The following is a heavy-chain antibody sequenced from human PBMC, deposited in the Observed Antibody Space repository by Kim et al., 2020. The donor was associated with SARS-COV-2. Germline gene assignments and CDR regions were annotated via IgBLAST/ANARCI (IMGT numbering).Heavy chain of an antibody. CDR3: AKAPTLLLWFRELLVYYYGMDV. J-gene: IGHJ6*02. CDR1: GFTFSSYA. CDR2: ISGSGGST. D-gene: IGHD3-10*01. V-gene: IGHV3-23*01. Sequence: GGSLRLSCAASGFTFSSYAMSWVRQAPGKGLEWVSAISGSGGSTYYADSVKGRFTISRDNSKNTLYLQMNSLRAEDTAVYYCAKAPTLLLWFRELLVYYYGMDVWGQGNTVTVSS.